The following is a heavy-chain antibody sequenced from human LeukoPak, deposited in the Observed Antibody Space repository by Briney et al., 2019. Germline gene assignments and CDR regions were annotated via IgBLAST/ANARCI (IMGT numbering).Heavy chain of an antibody. D-gene: IGHD3-10*01. Sequence: SETLSLTCTVSGGSIGSSSYYWGWIRQPPGKGLEWIGSIYYSGSTYYNPSLKSRVTISVDTSKNQFSLKLSSVTAADTAVYYCAVGELTWDYWGQGTLVTVSS. J-gene: IGHJ4*02. CDR2: IYYSGST. CDR3: AVGELTWDY. V-gene: IGHV4-39*01. CDR1: GGSIGSSSYY.